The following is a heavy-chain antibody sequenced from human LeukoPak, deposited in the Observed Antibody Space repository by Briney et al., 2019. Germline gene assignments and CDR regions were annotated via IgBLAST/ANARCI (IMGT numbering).Heavy chain of an antibody. D-gene: IGHD2-15*01. CDR1: GYTFTSYD. J-gene: IGHJ5*02. Sequence: ASVKLSCKASGYTFTSYDINWVRQATGQGLEWMVWMNPNRGNTGYAQKFQGRVTMTRNTSISTAYMELSSLRSEDTAVYYCARANIYCSGGSCYSDWFDPWGQGTLVTVSS. V-gene: IGHV1-8*01. CDR2: MNPNRGNT. CDR3: ARANIYCSGGSCYSDWFDP.